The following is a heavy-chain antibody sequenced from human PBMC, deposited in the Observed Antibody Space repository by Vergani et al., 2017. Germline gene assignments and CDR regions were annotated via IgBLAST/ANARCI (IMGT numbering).Heavy chain of an antibody. J-gene: IGHJ4*02. CDR2: IQFDGSNQ. Sequence: QVQLVESGGGVVQRGGSLRLSCATSGFTLSNYDMQWIRQGPGKGLEFVAFIQFDGSNQYYADSVKGRLTISSDFFKNTLYLQMNSLRTDDTATYYCAKHFRGWGIDYWGQGTQVIVSS. D-gene: IGHD3-16*01. CDR3: AKHFRGWGIDY. CDR1: GFTLSNYD. V-gene: IGHV3-30*02.